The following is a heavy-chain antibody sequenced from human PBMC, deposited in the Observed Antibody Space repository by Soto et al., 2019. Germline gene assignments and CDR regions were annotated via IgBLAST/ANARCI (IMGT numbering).Heavy chain of an antibody. J-gene: IGHJ4*02. Sequence: ASVKVSCKASGYTCTSYAMHWVRQAPGQRLERMGWINAGNGYTKYSQKFQGRVTITRDTSASTTYMELSSLRPEDTAVYYCARDLWDRYFDYWGQGTPVTVSS. CDR2: INAGNGYT. CDR3: ARDLWDRYFDY. D-gene: IGHD1-26*01. V-gene: IGHV1-3*01. CDR1: GYTCTSYA.